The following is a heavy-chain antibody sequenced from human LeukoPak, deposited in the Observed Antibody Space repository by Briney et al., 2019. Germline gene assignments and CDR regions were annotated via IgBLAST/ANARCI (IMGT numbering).Heavy chain of an antibody. J-gene: IGHJ5*02. CDR2: LNTNSGNT. Sequence: ASVKVSCKASGYTFTNYDISWLRQATGQGLEWMGWLNTNSGNTGYAQKFQGRVTITRTTSINTAYMELRSLTSEDTAVYYCARAMCSSSSCFFDPWGQGTLVTVSS. CDR3: ARAMCSSSSCFFDP. V-gene: IGHV1-8*03. D-gene: IGHD2-2*01. CDR1: GYTFTNYD.